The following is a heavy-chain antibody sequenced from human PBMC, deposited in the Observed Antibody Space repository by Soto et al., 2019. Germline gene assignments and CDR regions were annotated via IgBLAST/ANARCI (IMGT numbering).Heavy chain of an antibody. D-gene: IGHD2-21*01. CDR1: GDSITSGGYY. CDR2: IYYSGVT. Sequence: VQLQESGPGLVKPSQTLSLTCTVSGDSITSGGYYWTWIRQHPGKGLEWIGYIYYSGVTYDNPSLKSRVTISVDTSKIQFSLILSSVTAADTAVYYCARDLRGRGSGRFDPGGQGTLVIVSS. J-gene: IGHJ5*02. V-gene: IGHV4-31*03. CDR3: ARDLRGRGSGRFDP.